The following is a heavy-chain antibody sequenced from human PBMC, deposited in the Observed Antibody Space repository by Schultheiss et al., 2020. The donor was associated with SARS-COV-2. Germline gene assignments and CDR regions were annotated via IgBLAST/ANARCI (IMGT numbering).Heavy chain of an antibody. Sequence: GGSLRLSCAASGFTFSNSIMNWVRQAPGKGLEWVSAISGSGGSTYYADSVKGRFTISRDNAKNSLYLQMNSLRAEDTAVYYCARDGYSYGYDRWYYFDYWGQGTLVTVSS. D-gene: IGHD5-18*01. CDR1: GFTFSNSI. CDR2: ISGSGGST. CDR3: ARDGYSYGYDRWYYFDY. J-gene: IGHJ4*02. V-gene: IGHV3-21*01.